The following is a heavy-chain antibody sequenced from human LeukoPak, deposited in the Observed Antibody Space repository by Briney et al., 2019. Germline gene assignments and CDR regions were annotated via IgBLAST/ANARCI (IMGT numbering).Heavy chain of an antibody. J-gene: IGHJ3*02. CDR2: INPNSGGT. CDR1: GYTFTSYY. D-gene: IGHD4/OR15-4a*01. V-gene: IGHV1-2*02. Sequence: ASVKVSCKASGYTFTSYYMHWVRQAPGQGLEWMGWINPNSGGTNYAQKFQGRVTMTRDTSISTAYMELSRLRSDDTAVYYCARDLARLNLNAFDIWGQGTMVTVSS. CDR3: ARDLARLNLNAFDI.